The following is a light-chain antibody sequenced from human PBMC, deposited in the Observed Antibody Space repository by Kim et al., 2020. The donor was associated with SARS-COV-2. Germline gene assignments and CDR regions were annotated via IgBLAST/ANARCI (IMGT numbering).Light chain of an antibody. CDR3: CSYAGSPPYV. J-gene: IGLJ1*01. CDR2: DVT. CDR1: SSDVGLYNY. V-gene: IGLV2-11*01. Sequence: QSALTQPRSVSGSPGQSVTISCTGTSSDVGLYNYVSWYQQHPGKAPKLMIYDVTERPPGVPDRFSASKSGNTASLTISGLQAEDEADYYCCSYAGSPPYVFGTGTKVT.